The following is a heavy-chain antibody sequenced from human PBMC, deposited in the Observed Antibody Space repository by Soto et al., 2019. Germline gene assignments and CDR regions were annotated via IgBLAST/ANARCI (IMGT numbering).Heavy chain of an antibody. CDR1: GFTLTTYA. Sequence: GGSLRLSCAASGFTLTTYAMSWVRQAPGKGLEWVSSISGSGGTAYNVDSVKGRFTISRDNSKNTMYLQMNSLRDDDTAVYYCARPSSGWENWFDPWGQGTLVTVSS. CDR2: ISGSGGTA. V-gene: IGHV3-23*01. J-gene: IGHJ5*02. D-gene: IGHD6-19*01. CDR3: ARPSSGWENWFDP.